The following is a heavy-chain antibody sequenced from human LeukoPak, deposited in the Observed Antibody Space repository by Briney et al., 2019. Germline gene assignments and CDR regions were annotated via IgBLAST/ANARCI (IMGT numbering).Heavy chain of an antibody. J-gene: IGHJ3*01. CDR3: ATERHRASWFHAFDL. V-gene: IGHV3-15*01. Sequence: GGSLRLSCAASGFTFSSAWMSWVRQAPGKGLEWIGRIKTNADGGTTDYAAPVEGRFTISRDDSKTTLFLQMNSLKTEDTALYYCATERHRASWFHAFDLWAQGTMVTVSS. CDR1: GFTFSSAW. D-gene: IGHD6-13*01. CDR2: IKTNADGGTT.